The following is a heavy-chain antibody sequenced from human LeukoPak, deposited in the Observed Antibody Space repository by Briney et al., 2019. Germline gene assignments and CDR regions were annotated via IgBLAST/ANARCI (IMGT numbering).Heavy chain of an antibody. Sequence: GGSLRLSCAASGFTFSSYWVSWVRQAPGKGLEWVANIKQDGSEKYYVDSVKGRFTISRDNAKNSLYLQMNSLRAEDTAVYYCATLGALTGGYYFDYWGQGTLVTVSS. CDR3: ATLGALTGGYYFDY. J-gene: IGHJ4*02. D-gene: IGHD7-27*01. CDR1: GFTFSSYW. V-gene: IGHV3-7*03. CDR2: IKQDGSEK.